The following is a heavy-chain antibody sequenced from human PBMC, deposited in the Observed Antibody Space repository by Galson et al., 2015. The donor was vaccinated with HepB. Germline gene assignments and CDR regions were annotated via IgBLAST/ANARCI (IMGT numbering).Heavy chain of an antibody. Sequence: SLRLSCAASGFTFSDYYMSWIRQAPGKGLEWVSYISSSGSTIYYADSVKGRFTISRDNAKNSLYLQMNSLRAEDTAVYCCARVSGHGLGRPYYDFWSGYYTSIGGMDVWGQGTTVTVSS. D-gene: IGHD3-3*01. CDR2: ISSSGSTI. CDR1: GFTFSDYY. V-gene: IGHV3-11*01. J-gene: IGHJ6*02. CDR3: ARVSGHGLGRPYYDFWSGYYTSIGGMDV.